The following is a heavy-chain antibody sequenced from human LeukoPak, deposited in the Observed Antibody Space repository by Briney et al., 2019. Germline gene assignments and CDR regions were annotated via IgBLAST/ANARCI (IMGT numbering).Heavy chain of an antibody. D-gene: IGHD3-16*01. CDR3: VYETGEVGQGGFEF. CDR2: IYSGGST. Sequence: GGSLRLSCAASGFTVSSNYMSWVRQAPGKGLEWVSVIYSGGSTYYADSVKGRFTISRDNSKNTLYLQMNSLRAEDTAVYYCVYETGEVGQGGFEFWGQGTRVTVS. J-gene: IGHJ3*01. V-gene: IGHV3-66*01. CDR1: GFTVSSNY.